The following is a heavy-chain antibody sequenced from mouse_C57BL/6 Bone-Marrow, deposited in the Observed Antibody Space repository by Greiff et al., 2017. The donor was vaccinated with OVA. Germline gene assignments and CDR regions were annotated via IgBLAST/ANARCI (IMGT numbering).Heavy chain of an antibody. J-gene: IGHJ3*01. CDR1: GYTFTSYW. Sequence: QVQLQQPGAELVKPGASVKMSCKASGYTFTSYWITWVKQRPGQGLEWIGDIYPGSGSTNYNEKFKSKATLTVDTSSSTAYMQLSSLTSEDSAVYYCARNYYGSRRAWFAYWGQGTLVTVSA. D-gene: IGHD1-1*01. V-gene: IGHV1-55*01. CDR2: IYPGSGST. CDR3: ARNYYGSRRAWFAY.